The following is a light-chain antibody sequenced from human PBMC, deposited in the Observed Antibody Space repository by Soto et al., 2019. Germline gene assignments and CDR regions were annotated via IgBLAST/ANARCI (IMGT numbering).Light chain of an antibody. V-gene: IGLV1-40*01. J-gene: IGLJ2*01. CDR2: GNT. CDR1: SSNIGAGYD. Sequence: QLVLTQPTSVSGAPGQRVTISCTGSSSNIGAGYDVHWYQQLPGRAPKLLIYGNTNRPSGVPDRFSGSKSGTSASLAITGLQAEDEADYYCLSFDSSLSVVFGGGTKVTVL. CDR3: LSFDSSLSVV.